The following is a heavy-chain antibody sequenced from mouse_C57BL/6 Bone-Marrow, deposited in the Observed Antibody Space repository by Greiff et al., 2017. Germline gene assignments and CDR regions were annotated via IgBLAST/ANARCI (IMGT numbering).Heavy chain of an antibody. D-gene: IGHD4-1*01. J-gene: IGHJ1*03. CDR1: GYTFTSYW. CDR3: AREDWDWYFDV. CDR2: IDPSDSYT. V-gene: IGHV1-50*01. Sequence: QVQLQQPGAELVKPGASVKLSCKASGYTFTSYWMQWVKQRPGQGLEWIGEIDPSDSYTNYNQKFKGKATLHVDTSSSTAYMQLSSLTSEDSAVYYWAREDWDWYFDVWGTGTTVTVSS.